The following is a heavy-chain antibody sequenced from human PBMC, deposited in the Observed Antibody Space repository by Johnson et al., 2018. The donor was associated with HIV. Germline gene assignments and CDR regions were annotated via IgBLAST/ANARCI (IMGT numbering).Heavy chain of an antibody. V-gene: IGHV3-30*14. Sequence: QVQLVESGGGLVKPGGSLRLSCAASGFTFSSYAMHWVRQAPGKGLEWVAVIPYDGSNKYYADSVKGRFTISRDNSKNTLYLQMNSLRAEDTAVYYCARTGRAVAGTPHAFDIWGQGTMVTVSS. CDR1: GFTFSSYA. CDR3: ARTGRAVAGTPHAFDI. D-gene: IGHD6-19*01. CDR2: IPYDGSNK. J-gene: IGHJ3*02.